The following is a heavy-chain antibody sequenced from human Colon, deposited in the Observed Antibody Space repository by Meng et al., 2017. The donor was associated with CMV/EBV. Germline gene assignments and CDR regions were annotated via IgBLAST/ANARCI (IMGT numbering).Heavy chain of an antibody. Sequence: GGSLRLSCAASGLSFSNFWMSWVRQTPGKGREWVASIQQDGSLTYYVASVKGRFTISRDKAKKSLSLEMNNVRAEDTAVYYCVRTAVFEGIVHDAFDIWGQGTLVTVSS. V-gene: IGHV3-7*01. CDR3: VRTAVFEGIVHDAFDI. CDR1: GLSFSNFW. CDR2: IQQDGSLT. D-gene: IGHD3-3*01. J-gene: IGHJ3*02.